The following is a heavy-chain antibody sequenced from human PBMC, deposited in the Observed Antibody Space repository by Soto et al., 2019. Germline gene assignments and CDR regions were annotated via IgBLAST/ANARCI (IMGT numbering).Heavy chain of an antibody. J-gene: IGHJ3*02. V-gene: IGHV5-51*01. CDR3: ARLAGWLRSHDAFDI. D-gene: IGHD5-12*01. CDR2: IYPGDSDT. CDR1: VYSVTRYW. Sequence: VEALKISEEGCVYSVTRYWLCWVRQMTGKGLEWMGIIYPGDSDTRYSPSFQGQVTISADKSISTAYLQWSSLKASDTAMYYCARLAGWLRSHDAFDIWGQGTMVTVSS.